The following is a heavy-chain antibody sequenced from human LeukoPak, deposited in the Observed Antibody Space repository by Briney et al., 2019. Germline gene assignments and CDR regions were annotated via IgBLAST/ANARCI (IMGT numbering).Heavy chain of an antibody. D-gene: IGHD2-2*02. J-gene: IGHJ5*02. V-gene: IGHV3-23*01. CDR1: GFTFDDYA. CDR2: ISGSGGST. CDR3: AKGLVPAAIQWFDP. Sequence: PGGSLRLSCAASGFTFDDYAMHWVRQAPGKGLEWVSLISGSGGSTYYADSVKGRFTISRDNSKNTLYLQMNSLRAEDTAVYYCAKGLVPAAIQWFDPWGQGTLVTVSS.